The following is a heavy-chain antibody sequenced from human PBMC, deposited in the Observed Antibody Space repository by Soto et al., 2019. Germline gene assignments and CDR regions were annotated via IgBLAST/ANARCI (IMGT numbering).Heavy chain of an antibody. V-gene: IGHV2-5*01. CDR1: GFSLSPSGVG. D-gene: IGHD4-4*01. CDR2: IYWSDEK. J-gene: IGHJ4*02. Sequence: QITLKESGPTLVKPTQTLTLTCTFSGFSLSPSGVGVGWIRQPPGKALEWLALIYWSDEKRYSPSLSSRLTITKDTAKNQVVLTMTNMDPVDTATYYCAHRRGADYKGCVHYWGQGTLVTVSS. CDR3: AHRRGADYKGCVHY.